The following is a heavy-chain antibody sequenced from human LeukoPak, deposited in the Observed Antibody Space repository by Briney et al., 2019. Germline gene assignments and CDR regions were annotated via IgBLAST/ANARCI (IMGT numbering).Heavy chain of an antibody. Sequence: SETLSLTCSVSGGSFDSKYWSWIRQPPGKGLEWIGYIYTSGSTNYNPSLKSRVTISVDTSKNQFSLKLSSVTAADAAVHYCARSGIAAAGLYNNWFNPWGQGTLITVSS. CDR3: ARSGIAAAGLYNNWFNP. CDR2: IYTSGST. CDR1: GGSFDSKY. V-gene: IGHV4-4*09. J-gene: IGHJ5*02. D-gene: IGHD6-13*01.